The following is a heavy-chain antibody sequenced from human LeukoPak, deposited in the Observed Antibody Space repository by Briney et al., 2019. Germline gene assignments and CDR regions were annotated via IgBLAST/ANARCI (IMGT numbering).Heavy chain of an antibody. V-gene: IGHV4-59*01. CDR1: GGSISDDY. CDR3: ARGAGWYNC. Sequence: ETLSLTCTVSGGSISDDYWSWLRQPPGKGLEWIAYIHYSGTTNYNPSLKSRVTISIDTSKNQFSLKVTSVTAADTAVYYCARGAGWYNCWGQGTLVTVSS. CDR2: IHYSGTT. J-gene: IGHJ4*02. D-gene: IGHD6-19*01.